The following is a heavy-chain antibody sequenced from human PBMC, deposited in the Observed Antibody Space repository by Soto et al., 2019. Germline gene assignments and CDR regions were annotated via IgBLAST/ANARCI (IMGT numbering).Heavy chain of an antibody. CDR1: GYTFTSYD. CDR3: ASEAISTGSVCGMDV. Sequence: ASVKVSCRASGYTFTSYDMNWVGQATGQGLEWMGGMNPNSGNTGYSEKFQGRVTRTRKAAISTAYMEPKSLRSDDSAVYGCASEAISTGSVCGMDVWRKGTTVTASS. CDR2: MNPNSGNT. V-gene: IGHV1-8*01. D-gene: IGHD3-9*01. J-gene: IGHJ6*04.